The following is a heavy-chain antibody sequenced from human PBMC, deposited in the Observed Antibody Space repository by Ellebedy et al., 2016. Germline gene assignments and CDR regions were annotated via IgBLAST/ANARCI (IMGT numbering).Heavy chain of an antibody. Sequence: GESLKISCAASGFTVSSNYMSWVRQAPGTGLEWVSVLYTGGSTYYADSVKGRFTISRDNSKNTLYLQMNNLIAEDTAFYYCTRYHGTGWFDPWGQGTLVTVSS. D-gene: IGHD1-1*01. CDR2: LYTGGST. CDR1: GFTVSSNY. J-gene: IGHJ5*02. CDR3: TRYHGTGWFDP. V-gene: IGHV3-53*01.